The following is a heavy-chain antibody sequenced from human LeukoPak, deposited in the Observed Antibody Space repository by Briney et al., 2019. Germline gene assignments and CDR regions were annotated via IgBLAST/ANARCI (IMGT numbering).Heavy chain of an antibody. D-gene: IGHD5-18*01. Sequence: GESLRLSCAASGFTFSSYEMNWVRQAPGKGLEWVSYISSSGSTIYYADSVKGRFTISRDNSKNTLYLQMNSLRAEDTAVYYCETSGYSYVGFDYWGQGTLVTVSS. CDR2: ISSSGSTI. CDR3: ETSGYSYVGFDY. CDR1: GFTFSSYE. J-gene: IGHJ4*02. V-gene: IGHV3-48*03.